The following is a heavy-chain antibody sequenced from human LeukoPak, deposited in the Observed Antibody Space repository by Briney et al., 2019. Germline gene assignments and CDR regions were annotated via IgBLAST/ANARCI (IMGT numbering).Heavy chain of an antibody. J-gene: IGHJ3*02. CDR2: ISSSSSYI. CDR3: ARAFRHAFDI. CDR1: GFTFGSYS. V-gene: IGHV3-21*01. Sequence: PGGSLRLSCAASGFTFGSYSMNWVRQAPGKGLEWVSSISSSSSYIYYADSVKGRFTISRDNAKNSLYLQMNSLRAEDTAVYYCARAFRHAFDIWGQGTMVTVSS.